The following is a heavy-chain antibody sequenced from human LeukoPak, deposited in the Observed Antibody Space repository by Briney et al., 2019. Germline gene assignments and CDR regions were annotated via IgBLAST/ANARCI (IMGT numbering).Heavy chain of an antibody. Sequence: GGSLRLSCAASGFTFSSYEMNWVRQAPGKGLEWVSYISSSGSTIYYADSVKGRFTISRDNSKNTLYVQMNSLRAEDTAMYYCAKVSLNMVNDAFDIWGQGTMVSVSS. V-gene: IGHV3-48*03. CDR2: ISSSGSTI. CDR3: AKVSLNMVNDAFDI. J-gene: IGHJ3*02. CDR1: GFTFSSYE. D-gene: IGHD4/OR15-4a*01.